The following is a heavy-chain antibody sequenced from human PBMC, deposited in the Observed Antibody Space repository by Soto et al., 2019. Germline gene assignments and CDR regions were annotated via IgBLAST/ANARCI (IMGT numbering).Heavy chain of an antibody. CDR2: IIPILGIA. D-gene: IGHD3-22*01. J-gene: IGHJ4*02. CDR3: ARDHYDSSGSEGY. V-gene: IGHV1-69*04. Sequence: GASVKVSCKASGGTFSSYTISWVRQAPGQGLEWMGRIIPILGIANYAQKFQGRVTITADKSTTTAYMELSSLRSEDTAVYYCARDHYDSSGSEGYWGQGTLVTVSS. CDR1: GGTFSSYT.